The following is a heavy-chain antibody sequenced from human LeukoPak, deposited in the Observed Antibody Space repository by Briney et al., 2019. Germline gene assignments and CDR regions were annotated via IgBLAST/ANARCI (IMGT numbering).Heavy chain of an antibody. Sequence: PGGSLRLSCSASGFTFNSYPVHWVRQAPGKGLEYVSGISRNGGSTYYADSVKGRFTISGDNSENTLYLQMSSLRAEDTAVYYCVKESGFMVAPNSAFDIWGQGTMVTVSS. CDR1: GFTFNSYP. CDR2: ISRNGGST. V-gene: IGHV3-64D*06. CDR3: VKESGFMVAPNSAFDI. J-gene: IGHJ3*02. D-gene: IGHD4/OR15-4a*01.